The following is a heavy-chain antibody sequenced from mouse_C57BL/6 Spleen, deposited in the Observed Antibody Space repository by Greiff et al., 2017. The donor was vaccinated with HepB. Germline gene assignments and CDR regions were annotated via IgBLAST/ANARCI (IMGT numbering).Heavy chain of an antibody. CDR3: ARKGFITTVVARAMDY. V-gene: IGHV1-22*01. D-gene: IGHD1-1*01. CDR1: GYTFTDYN. J-gene: IGHJ4*01. CDR2: INPNNGGT. Sequence: VQLQQSGPELVKPGASVKMSCKASGYTFTDYNMHWVKQSHGKSLEWIGYINPNNGGTSYNQKFKGKATLTVNKSSSTAYMELRSLTSEDSAVYYCARKGFITTVVARAMDYWGQGTSVTVSS.